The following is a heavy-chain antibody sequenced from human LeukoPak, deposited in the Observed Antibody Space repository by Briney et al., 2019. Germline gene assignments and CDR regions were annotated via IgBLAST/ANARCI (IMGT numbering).Heavy chain of an antibody. J-gene: IGHJ5*02. D-gene: IGHD1-20*01. V-gene: IGHV5-51*01. CDR1: GYSFTSCR. Sequence: GESLKISCKGSGYSFTSCRIGWVRQMPGKGLEWMGIIYPGDSDTRYSPSFQGQVTISADKSISTAYLQWSSLKASDTAMYYCARRGYNWNDVSHYWFDPWGQGTPVTVSS. CDR2: IYPGDSDT. CDR3: ARRGYNWNDVSHYWFDP.